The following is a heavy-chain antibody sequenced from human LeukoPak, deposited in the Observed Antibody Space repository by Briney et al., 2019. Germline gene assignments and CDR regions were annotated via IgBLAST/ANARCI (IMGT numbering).Heavy chain of an antibody. J-gene: IGHJ6*03. D-gene: IGHD5-24*01. V-gene: IGHV3-20*04. CDR3: ARVSGGDGYNYGYYYYYMDV. CDR2: INWNAGSR. CDR1: GFTFSSYW. Sequence: GGSLRLSCAASGFTFSSYWMSWVRQAPGKGLEWVSGINWNAGSRGYADSVKGRFTISRDNAKNSLSLQMNSLRAEDTALYYCARVSGGDGYNYGYYYYYMDVWGKGTTVTVSS.